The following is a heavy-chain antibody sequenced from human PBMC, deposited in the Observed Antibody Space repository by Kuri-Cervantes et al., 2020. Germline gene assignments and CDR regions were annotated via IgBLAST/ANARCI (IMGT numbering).Heavy chain of an antibody. Sequence: ASVKVSCKASGYTFTSYGISWVRQAPGQGREGMGWINPNSGGTNYAQKFQGRVTMTRDTSISTAYMELSRLRSDDTAVYYCARTASGSYYPSGDWGQGTLVTVSS. CDR1: GYTFTSYG. D-gene: IGHD1-26*01. J-gene: IGHJ4*02. CDR2: INPNSGGT. V-gene: IGHV1-2*02. CDR3: ARTASGSYYPSGD.